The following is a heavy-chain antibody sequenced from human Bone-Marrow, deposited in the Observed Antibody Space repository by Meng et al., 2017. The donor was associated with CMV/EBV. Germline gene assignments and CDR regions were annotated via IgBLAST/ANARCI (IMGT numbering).Heavy chain of an antibody. Sequence: ASVKVSCKASGGTFSSYAISWVRQAPGQGLEWMGIINPSGGSTSYAQKFQGRVTMTWDTSTSTVYMELRSLRSDDTAVYYWARGPYCSSTSCYGLRAFDIWGQGTMVTVSS. D-gene: IGHD2-2*01. CDR3: ARGPYCSSTSCYGLRAFDI. CDR2: INPSGGST. J-gene: IGHJ3*02. V-gene: IGHV1-46*01. CDR1: GGTFSSYA.